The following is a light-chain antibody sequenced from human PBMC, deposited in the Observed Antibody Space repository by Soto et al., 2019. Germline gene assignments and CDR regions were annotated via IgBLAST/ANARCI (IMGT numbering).Light chain of an antibody. J-gene: IGKJ4*01. Sequence: DIQLTQSPSFLSASVGDRVTITCRASQGISSYLAWYQQKPGKAPKLLIYAASTLQSGVPSRFSGSGSGTEFTLTISRLQPEDFATYHCQQLNSFGGGTKVEIK. CDR3: QQLNS. V-gene: IGKV1-9*01. CDR1: QGISSY. CDR2: AAS.